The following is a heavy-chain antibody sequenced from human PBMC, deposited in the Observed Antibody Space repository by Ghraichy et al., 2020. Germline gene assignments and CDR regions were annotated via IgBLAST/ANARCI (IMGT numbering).Heavy chain of an antibody. V-gene: IGHV3-64*02. Sequence: GGSLRLSCAVSGFTFSDHVMHWVRQAPGKGLEHVSGISSSGSRTSYAGSLKGRFSISRDNSKSTLYLQMGSLRPEDTAIYYCARESDFGSGNYPLDYWGHGSQVTVSS. CDR2: ISSSGSRT. CDR1: GFTFSDHV. J-gene: IGHJ4*01. CDR3: ARESDFGSGNYPLDY. D-gene: IGHD3-10*01.